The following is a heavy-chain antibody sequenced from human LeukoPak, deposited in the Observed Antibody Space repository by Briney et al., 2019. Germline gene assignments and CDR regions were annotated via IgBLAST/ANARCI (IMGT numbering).Heavy chain of an antibody. V-gene: IGHV4-34*01. J-gene: IGHJ3*02. Sequence: PSETLSLTCAVYGGSFSGYYWSWIRQPPGKGLEWIGEINHSGSTNYNPSLKSRVTISVDTSKNQFSLKLSSVTAADTAVYYCARVRARFLEWLPRPDAFDIWGQGTMVTVSS. CDR2: INHSGST. CDR3: ARVRARFLEWLPRPDAFDI. CDR1: GGSFSGYY. D-gene: IGHD3-3*01.